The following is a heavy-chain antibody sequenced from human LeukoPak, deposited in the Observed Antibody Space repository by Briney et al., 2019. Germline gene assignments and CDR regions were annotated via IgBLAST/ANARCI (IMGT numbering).Heavy chain of an antibody. CDR2: INHSGST. CDR3: ARGRVNCSGGSCYSGGFQH. V-gene: IGHV4-34*01. D-gene: IGHD2-15*01. CDR1: GGSFSGYY. Sequence: PSETLSLTCAVYGGSFSGYYWSWIRQPPGKGLEWIGEINHSGSTNYNPSLKSRVTISVDTSRNQFSLRLSSVTAADTAVYYCARGRVNCSGGSCYSGGFQHWGQGTLVTVSS. J-gene: IGHJ1*01.